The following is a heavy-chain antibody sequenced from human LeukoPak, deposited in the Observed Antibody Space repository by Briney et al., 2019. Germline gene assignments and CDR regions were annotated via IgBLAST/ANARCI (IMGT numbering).Heavy chain of an antibody. Sequence: GASVKVSCKASGYTFTSYGISWVRQAPGQGLEWMGWISAYNGNTNYAQKLQGRVTMTTDKSTSTAYMELSSLRSEDTAVYYCARVSYSSSWYNYYYYYMDVWGKGTTVTISS. CDR2: ISAYNGNT. D-gene: IGHD6-13*01. J-gene: IGHJ6*03. CDR1: GYTFTSYG. CDR3: ARVSYSSSWYNYYYYYMDV. V-gene: IGHV1-18*01.